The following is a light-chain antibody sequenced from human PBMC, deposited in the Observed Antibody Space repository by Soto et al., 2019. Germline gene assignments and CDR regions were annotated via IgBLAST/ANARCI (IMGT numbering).Light chain of an antibody. V-gene: IGKV3-11*01. CDR3: QQRSNWPST. Sequence: DIVLTQSPASLSLCPGERATLSCSHSQSGSSSLARHQPKPGQAPSLHDSDASNRATGIPARCSGSGTETNFTLTSINLEPEESAVCYCQQRSNWPSTFGQGTRLEIK. CDR2: DAS. CDR1: QSGSSS. J-gene: IGKJ5*01.